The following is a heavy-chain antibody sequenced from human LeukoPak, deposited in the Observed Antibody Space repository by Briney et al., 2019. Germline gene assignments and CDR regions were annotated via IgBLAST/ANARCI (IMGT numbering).Heavy chain of an antibody. Sequence: SETLSLTCTVSGGSISSYYWNWIRQPPGKGLEWIGYIYYNGGTNYNPSLKSRVTISLDTFKNQLSLKLSSVTAADTAVYYCAGASLYYDPSGQRPFDIWGQGTMVTVSS. CDR1: GGSISSYY. J-gene: IGHJ3*02. D-gene: IGHD3-22*01. CDR2: IYYNGGT. CDR3: AGASLYYDPSGQRPFDI. V-gene: IGHV4-59*01.